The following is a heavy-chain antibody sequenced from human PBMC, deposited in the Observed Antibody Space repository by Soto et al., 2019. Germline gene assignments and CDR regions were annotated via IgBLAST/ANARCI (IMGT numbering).Heavy chain of an antibody. J-gene: IGHJ6*02. CDR2: ISYDGRNK. CDR1: GFTFSSYG. D-gene: IGHD6-19*01. Sequence: QVQLVESGGGGVQPGRSLRLSCAASGFTFSSYGMHWVRQAPGKGLEWVAVISYDGRNKYYADSVKGRFTISRDNSKNTLYLQMSSMRAEDTAVYYCVKAGISGWPYYYGLDVWGQGTTVTVSS. CDR3: VKAGISGWPYYYGLDV. V-gene: IGHV3-30*18.